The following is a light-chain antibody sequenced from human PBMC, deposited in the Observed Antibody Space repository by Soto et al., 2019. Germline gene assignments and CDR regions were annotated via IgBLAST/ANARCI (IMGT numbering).Light chain of an antibody. J-gene: IGKJ4*01. CDR3: QQRSNWPLT. V-gene: IGKV3-11*01. CDR2: DVS. CDR1: QSVSSS. Sequence: EIVLTQSPGTLSLSPGERATLSCRASQSVSSSLAWYQQKPGQTPRLLIYDVSNRATGIPARFSGSGSGTDITLTVSSLEPEDFAVYYCQQRSNWPLTFGGGTKVEIK.